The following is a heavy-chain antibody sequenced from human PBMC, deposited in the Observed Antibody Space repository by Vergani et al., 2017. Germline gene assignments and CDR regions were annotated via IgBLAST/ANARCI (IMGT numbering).Heavy chain of an antibody. Sequence: QVQLVQSGAEVKKPGASVKVSCKASGYTFTTYDISWVRQAPGQGLEWMGWIRGYNGDTNYAQKVQGRVSMTTDTSTSIAYMELRNLTPADTAVYYCARLYSYNWNYFDYWGQGTLVTVSA. CDR1: GYTFTTYD. J-gene: IGHJ4*02. CDR3: ARLYSYNWNYFDY. V-gene: IGHV1-18*01. CDR2: IRGYNGDT. D-gene: IGHD1-1*01.